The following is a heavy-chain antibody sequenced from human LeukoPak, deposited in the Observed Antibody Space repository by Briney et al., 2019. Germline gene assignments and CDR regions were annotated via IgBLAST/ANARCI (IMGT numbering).Heavy chain of an antibody. D-gene: IGHD3-22*01. Sequence: GGSLRLSCAASGFTFSNAWMSWVRQAPGKGLEWVGRIKSKTDGGTTDYAAPVKGRFTIPRDDSKNTLYLQMNSLKTEDTAVYYCTTDDYYDSSGYHTLGDYWGQGTLVTVSS. J-gene: IGHJ4*02. CDR2: IKSKTDGGTT. V-gene: IGHV3-15*01. CDR1: GFTFSNAW. CDR3: TTDDYYDSSGYHTLGDY.